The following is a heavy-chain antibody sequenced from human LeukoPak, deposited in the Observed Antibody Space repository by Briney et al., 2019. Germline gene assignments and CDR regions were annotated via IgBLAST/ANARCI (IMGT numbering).Heavy chain of an antibody. Sequence: GRSLRLSCAASGFTFSSYSMNWVRQAPGKGLEWVSSISSSSSYIYYADSVKGRFTISRDNAKNSLYLQMNSLRAEDTAVYYCASGGVVRISKDAFDIWGQGTMVTVSS. CDR1: GFTFSSYS. D-gene: IGHD3-10*01. CDR2: ISSSSSYI. CDR3: ASGGVVRISKDAFDI. J-gene: IGHJ3*02. V-gene: IGHV3-21*01.